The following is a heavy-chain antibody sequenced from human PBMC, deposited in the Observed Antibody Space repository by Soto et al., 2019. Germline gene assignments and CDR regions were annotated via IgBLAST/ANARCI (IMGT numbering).Heavy chain of an antibody. J-gene: IGHJ6*02. CDR3: ARDPHRGGSSWYYYYYGMDV. V-gene: IGHV6-1*01. CDR1: GDSVSSNSAA. D-gene: IGHD6-13*01. Sequence: SQTLSLTCAISGDSVSSNSAAWNWIRQSPSRGLKWLGRTYYRSKWYNDYAVSVKSRITINPDTSKNQFFLQLNSVTPEDTAVYYCARDPHRGGSSWYYYYYGMDVWGQGTTVTVSS. CDR2: TYYRSKWYN.